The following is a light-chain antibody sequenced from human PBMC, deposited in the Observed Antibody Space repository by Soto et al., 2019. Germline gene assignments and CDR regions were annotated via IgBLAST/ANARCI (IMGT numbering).Light chain of an antibody. CDR1: NIGSKR. J-gene: IGLJ2*01. CDR3: QVWDNSDHVV. V-gene: IGLV3-21*02. CDR2: HDS. Sequence: VLTQPPSVSVAPGQTARITCGENNIGSKRVHWYQQKPGQAPVVVVYHDSDRPSGIPERFSGSNSGNTATLTISAVDAGDEAAYFCQVWDNSDHVVFGAGTKVTVL.